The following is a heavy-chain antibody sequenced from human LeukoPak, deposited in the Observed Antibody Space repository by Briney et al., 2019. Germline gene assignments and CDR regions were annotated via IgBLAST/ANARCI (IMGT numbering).Heavy chain of an antibody. J-gene: IGHJ4*02. D-gene: IGHD3-16*01. Sequence: GGSLRLSCAASGFTFSDYYMSWIRQAPGKGLEWVSYISSSGSTIYYADSVKGRFTISRDNAKNSLYLQMNSLRAEDTAVHFCAKLNLGEMAYFDSWGQGTLVTVSS. CDR1: GFTFSDYY. V-gene: IGHV3-11*01. CDR2: ISSSGSTI. CDR3: AKLNLGEMAYFDS.